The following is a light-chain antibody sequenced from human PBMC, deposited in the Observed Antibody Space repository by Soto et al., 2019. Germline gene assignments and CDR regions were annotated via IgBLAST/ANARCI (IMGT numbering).Light chain of an antibody. CDR3: QQFNSYPRVT. V-gene: IGKV1-9*01. CDR1: QGISSY. Sequence: DIQLTQSPSFLSASVGDRVTITCRASQGISSYLAWYQQKPGKAPKLLIYAASTLQSGVPSRFSGSGSGTEFTLTISSLQPEDFATYYCQQFNSYPRVTFGGGTKVEIK. CDR2: AAS. J-gene: IGKJ4*01.